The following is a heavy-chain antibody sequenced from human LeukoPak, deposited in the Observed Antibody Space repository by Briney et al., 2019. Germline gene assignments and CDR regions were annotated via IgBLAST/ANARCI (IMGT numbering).Heavy chain of an antibody. J-gene: IGHJ6*02. CDR3: ARNEGVVVRRDIYYYYGMDV. CDR1: GGTFSSYA. D-gene: IGHD2-2*01. Sequence: GASVKVSCKASGGTFSSYAVSWVRQAPGQALEWMGRIIPILAIANYVQKFQGRVTITADKSSSTAYMEQSRLRSEDTAVYYCARNEGVVVRRDIYYYYGMDVWGQGTTVTVS. V-gene: IGHV1-69*04. CDR2: IIPILAIA.